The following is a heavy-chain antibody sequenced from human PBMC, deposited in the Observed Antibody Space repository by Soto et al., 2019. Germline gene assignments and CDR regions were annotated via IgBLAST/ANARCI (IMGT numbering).Heavy chain of an antibody. D-gene: IGHD1-26*01. J-gene: IGHJ4*02. CDR1: GFTFSSFG. V-gene: IGHV3-33*01. CDR3: ARDNYWELSYFDY. Sequence: QVQLVESGGGVVQPGRSLRLSCAASGFTFSSFGMHWVRQAPGKGLEWVAVIWYDGSNKYYADSVKGRFIISRDNSKNTLYLQMNSLRAGDTAVYYCARDNYWELSYFDYWGQGTLVTVSS. CDR2: IWYDGSNK.